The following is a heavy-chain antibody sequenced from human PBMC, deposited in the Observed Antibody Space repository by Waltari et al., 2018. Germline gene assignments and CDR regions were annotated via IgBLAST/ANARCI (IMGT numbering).Heavy chain of an antibody. CDR3: ARGRYYDFWSGYYDAFDI. D-gene: IGHD3-3*01. V-gene: IGHV1-8*03. CDR2: MNPNSGNT. J-gene: IGHJ3*02. Sequence: QVQLVQSGAEVKKPGASVKVSCKASGYTFTSYDINWVRQATGPGLEWMGWMNPNSGNTGYAQKFQGRVTITRNTSISTAYMELSSLRSEDTAVYYCARGRYYDFWSGYYDAFDIWGQGTMVTVSS. CDR1: GYTFTSYD.